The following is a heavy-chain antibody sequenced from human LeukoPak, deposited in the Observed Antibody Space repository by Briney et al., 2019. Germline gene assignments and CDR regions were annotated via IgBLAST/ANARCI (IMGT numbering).Heavy chain of an antibody. J-gene: IGHJ4*02. CDR2: IGVQRWNE. D-gene: IGHD4-17*01. CDR3: AKDRRDYGDYGVDY. V-gene: IGHV3-30*02. CDR1: GFTFSSFG. Sequence: GGSLRLSCETSGFTFSSFGMHWFRQAPSKGMEWVAFIGVQRWNESYADSVKGRFTISRDNSKHTLYLQMNSLRVEDTAVYSCAKDRRDYGDYGVDYWGQGTLVTVSS.